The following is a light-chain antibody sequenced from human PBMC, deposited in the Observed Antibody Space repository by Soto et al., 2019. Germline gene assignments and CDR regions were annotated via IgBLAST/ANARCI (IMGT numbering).Light chain of an antibody. CDR1: QVVVTAY. Sequence: EIVLTQSPGTQSVSPGERATLSCRASQVVVTAYIHWYQHKPGQAPRLLISGASTRASGIPDRFSGSGVGTDFTLTINRLEPEDCAVYYCLLFRGSPTFGPGSRVHI. CDR3: LLFRGSPT. J-gene: IGKJ3*01. V-gene: IGKV3-20*01. CDR2: GAS.